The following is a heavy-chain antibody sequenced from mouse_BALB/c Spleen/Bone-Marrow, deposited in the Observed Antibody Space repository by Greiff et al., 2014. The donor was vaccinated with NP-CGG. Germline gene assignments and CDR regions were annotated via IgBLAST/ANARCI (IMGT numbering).Heavy chain of an antibody. CDR2: INPGSGGV. D-gene: IGHD2-4*01. Sequence: QVQLQQSGAELVRPGTSVKVSCKASGYAFTNYWIEWVKQRPGQGLEWIGVINPGSGGVNYNEKFKGKATLTADKSSSTACIQLSSLTSDDSAVYCCSREITRYAVDYWGQGTSVTVSS. J-gene: IGHJ4*01. V-gene: IGHV1-54*01. CDR1: GYAFTNYW. CDR3: SREITRYAVDY.